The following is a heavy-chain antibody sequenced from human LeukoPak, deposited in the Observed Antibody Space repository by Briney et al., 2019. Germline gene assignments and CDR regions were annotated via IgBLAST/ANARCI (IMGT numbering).Heavy chain of an antibody. CDR1: GYTFTSYY. J-gene: IGHJ3*02. CDR2: INPSGGST. CDR3: AREAVNYYDSSGYYNAFDI. Sequence: ASVKVSCKASGYTFTSYYMHWVRQAPGQGLEWMGIINPSGGSTSYAQKFQGRVTMTRDMSTSTVYMELSSLRSEDTAVYYCAREAVNYYDSSGYYNAFDIWGQGTMVTVSS. D-gene: IGHD3-22*01. V-gene: IGHV1-46*01.